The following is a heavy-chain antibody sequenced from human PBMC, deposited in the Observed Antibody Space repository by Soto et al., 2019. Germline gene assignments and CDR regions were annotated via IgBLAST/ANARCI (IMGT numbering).Heavy chain of an antibody. CDR3: ARSTSVVVPAAMLDNYYYMDV. V-gene: IGHV1-2*04. CDR1: GYTFTGYY. J-gene: IGHJ6*03. D-gene: IGHD2-2*01. CDR2: INPNSGGT. Sequence: ASVEVSCTASGYTFTGYYMHWVRQAPGQGLEWMGWINPNSGGTNYAQKFQGWVTMTRDTSISTAYMELSRLRSDDTAVYYCARSTSVVVPAAMLDNYYYMDVWGKGTTVTVSS.